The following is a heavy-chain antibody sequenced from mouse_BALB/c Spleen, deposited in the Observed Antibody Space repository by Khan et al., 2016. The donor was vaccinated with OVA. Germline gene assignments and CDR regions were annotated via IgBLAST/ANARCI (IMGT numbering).Heavy chain of an antibody. CDR1: GYTFTDYG. Sequence: QIQLVQSGPELKKPGETVKISCKASGYTFTDYGMNWVKQAPGKGLKWMGWINPNTGESTFAEDFKGRVAFSLETSARTAYLQINNLKNEDTAIXLCARDDYYACAYSNLDHYALDYWGQGTSFTVSS. CDR2: INPNTGES. D-gene: IGHD2-3*01. CDR3: ARDDYYACAYSNLDHYALDY. J-gene: IGHJ4*01. V-gene: IGHV9-3*02.